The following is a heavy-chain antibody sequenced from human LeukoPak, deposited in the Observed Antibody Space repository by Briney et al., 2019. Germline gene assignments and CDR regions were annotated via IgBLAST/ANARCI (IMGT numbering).Heavy chain of an antibody. D-gene: IGHD6-19*01. CDR1: GFTFSSYA. CDR2: ISYDGSNK. V-gene: IGHV3-30-3*01. CDR3: ARVSQGWSRAFDY. Sequence: GGSLRLSCAASGFTFSSYAMHWVGQAPGKGLEWVAVISYDGSNKYYADSVKGRFTISRDNSKNTLYLQMNSLRAEDTAVFYCARVSQGWSRAFDYWGQGTLVTVSS. J-gene: IGHJ4*02.